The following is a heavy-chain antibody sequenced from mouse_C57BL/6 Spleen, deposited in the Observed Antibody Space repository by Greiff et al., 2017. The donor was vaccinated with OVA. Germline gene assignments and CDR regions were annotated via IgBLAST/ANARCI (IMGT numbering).Heavy chain of an antibody. CDR1: GYAFSSYW. CDR3: ARGGNWDKCYAMDY. D-gene: IGHD4-1*01. J-gene: IGHJ4*01. CDR2: IYPGDGDT. Sequence: VQLQESGAELVKPGASVKISCKASGYAFSSYWMNWVKQRPGKGLEWIGQIYPGDGDTNYNGKFQGKATLTADKSSSTAYMQLSSLTSEDAAVYFCARGGNWDKCYAMDYWGQGTSVTVSS. V-gene: IGHV1-80*01.